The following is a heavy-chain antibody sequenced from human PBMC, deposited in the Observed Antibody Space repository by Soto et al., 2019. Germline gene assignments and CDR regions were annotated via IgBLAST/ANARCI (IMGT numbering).Heavy chain of an antibody. J-gene: IGHJ3*01. Sequence: EVQLLESGGGLVQPGGSVRLSCAASGFTLSDFDMGWVRQAPGKGLEWISLTRTDGGGTYYAYSVEGRLTVSRDTSTNTLYMQMNKLRGEDTAVYYCVKDRRGGEYPAFDLWGQGTMVTVSS. CDR3: VKDRRGGEYPAFDL. D-gene: IGHD2-21*01. V-gene: IGHV3-23*01. CDR1: GFTLSDFD. CDR2: TRTDGGGT.